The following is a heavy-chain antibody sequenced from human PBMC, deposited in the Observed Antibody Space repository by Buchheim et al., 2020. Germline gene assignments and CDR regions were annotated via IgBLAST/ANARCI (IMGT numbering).Heavy chain of an antibody. CDR1: GFTFSSYG. CDR3: AKEGYSYGSYGGATY. Sequence: QVQLVESGGGVVQPGRSLRLSCAASGFTFSSYGMHWVRQAPGKGLEWVAFIRYDGSNKYYADSVKGRFTISRDNSKNTLHLQMNSLRAEDTAVYYCAKEGYSYGSYGGATYWGQGTL. J-gene: IGHJ4*02. V-gene: IGHV3-30*02. CDR2: IRYDGSNK. D-gene: IGHD5-18*01.